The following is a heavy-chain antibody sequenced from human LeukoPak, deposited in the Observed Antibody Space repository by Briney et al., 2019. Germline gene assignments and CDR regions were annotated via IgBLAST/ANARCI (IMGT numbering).Heavy chain of an antibody. J-gene: IGHJ6*03. V-gene: IGHV1-24*01. CDR1: GYTLTELS. CDR2: FDPEHGET. Sequence: GASVKVSCKVSGYTLTELSMHWVRQAPGKGLGWMGGFDPEHGETIYAQKFQGRVTMTEDTSTDTAYIELSSLRSEDTAVYYCATDTPYCSSTSCPRNYYYMDVWGKGTTATVSS. D-gene: IGHD2-2*01. CDR3: ATDTPYCSSTSCPRNYYYMDV.